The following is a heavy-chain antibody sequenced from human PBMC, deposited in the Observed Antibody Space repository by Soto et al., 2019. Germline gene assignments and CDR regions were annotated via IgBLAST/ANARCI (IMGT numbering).Heavy chain of an antibody. CDR3: ARDGGGIVGANYYGMDV. J-gene: IGHJ6*02. V-gene: IGHV1-46*01. CDR1: GYTFTSYS. D-gene: IGHD1-26*01. CDR2: INPSGGST. Sequence: ASVKVSCKASGYTFTSYSMHWVRQAPGQGLEWMGIINPSGGSTSYAQKFQGRVTMTRDTSTSTVYMELSSLRSEDTAVYYCARDGGGIVGANYYGMDVWGQGTTVTVSS.